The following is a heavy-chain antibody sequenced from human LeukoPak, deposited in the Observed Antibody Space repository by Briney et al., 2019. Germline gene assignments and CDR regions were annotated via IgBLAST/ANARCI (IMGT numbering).Heavy chain of an antibody. J-gene: IGHJ4*01. D-gene: IGHD4-11*01. V-gene: IGHV3-33*01. CDR1: GFIFSHHG. CDR2: IWSDGSNR. CDR3: ARDAQRGFDYSNSLKY. Sequence: GGSLTLSCAASGFIFSHHGMHWVRQAPGKGLEWVAVIWSDGSNRFYADSVKGRFTISRDNSQNTVSLQMDSLRVKDAAIYYCARDAQRGFDYSNSLKYWGHGTLVTVSS.